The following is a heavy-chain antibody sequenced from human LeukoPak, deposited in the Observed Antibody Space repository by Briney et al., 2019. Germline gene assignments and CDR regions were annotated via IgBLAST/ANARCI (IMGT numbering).Heavy chain of an antibody. Sequence: GGSLRLSCEASGFTFSGNAMAWVRQAPGKGPEWVSGIGSDGRTHYADSVKGRFTISRDNSKNTVYLQMNSLRVEDTAIYYCYYASGSYAWGQGTLVTVSS. CDR3: YYASGSYA. V-gene: IGHV3-23*01. CDR2: IGSDGRT. CDR1: GFTFSGNA. D-gene: IGHD3-10*01. J-gene: IGHJ5*02.